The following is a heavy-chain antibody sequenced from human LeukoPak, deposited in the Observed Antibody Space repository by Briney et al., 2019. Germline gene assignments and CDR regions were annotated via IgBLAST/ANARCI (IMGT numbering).Heavy chain of an antibody. J-gene: IGHJ6*02. CDR3: ARSIGLTGGGVDV. CDR1: GFTFSDYN. V-gene: IGHV3-11*01. D-gene: IGHD3-9*01. Sequence: AGSLRLSCAASGFTFSDYNMNWVRQAPGKGLEWVSYITNGGSTIHHADSVKGRFTISRDNAKKTLYLQMNSLRAEDTAVYYCARSIGLTGGGVDVWGQGTMVTVSS. CDR2: ITNGGSTI.